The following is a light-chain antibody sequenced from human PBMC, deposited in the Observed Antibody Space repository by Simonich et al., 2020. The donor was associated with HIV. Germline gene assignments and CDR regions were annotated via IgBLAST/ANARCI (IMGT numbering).Light chain of an antibody. Sequence: QSALTQPASVSGSPGQSITISCTGTSRAFGTYNLVSWYQQHPGKAPQLIIYEVTKRPAGFPDRFSGSKSGNTASLTVSGLRAEDEADYYCSSYAGSNNWVFGGGTKLTVL. CDR2: EVT. V-gene: IGLV2-8*01. CDR3: SSYAGSNNWV. CDR1: SRAFGTYNL. J-gene: IGLJ3*02.